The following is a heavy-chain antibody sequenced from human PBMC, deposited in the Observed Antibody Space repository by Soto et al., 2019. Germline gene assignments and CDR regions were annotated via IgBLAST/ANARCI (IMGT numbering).Heavy chain of an antibody. D-gene: IGHD2-15*01. CDR1: GYSFTSYW. CDR2: VYPGDSDT. CDR3: ARRQYCSGGSCFSGAFDI. J-gene: IGHJ3*02. Sequence: PGESLKISCKGSGYSFTSYWIGWVRQMPGKGLEWMGIVYPGDSDTRYSPSFQGQVTISADKSISTAYPQWSSLKASDTAMYYCARRQYCSGGSCFSGAFDIWGQGTMVTVSS. V-gene: IGHV5-51*01.